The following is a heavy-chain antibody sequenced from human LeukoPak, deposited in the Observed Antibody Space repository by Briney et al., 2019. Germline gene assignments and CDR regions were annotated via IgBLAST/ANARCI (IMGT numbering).Heavy chain of an antibody. CDR3: AREMAPQGSGSSNDAFDI. V-gene: IGHV3-33*01. D-gene: IGHD3-10*01. CDR2: IWYDGSNK. J-gene: IGHJ3*02. Sequence: GGSLRLSCAASGFTFSSYGMHWVRQAPGRGLEWVAVIWYDGSNKYYADSVKGRFTISRDNSKNTLYLQMNSLRAEDTAVYYCAREMAPQGSGSSNDAFDIWGQGTMVTVSS. CDR1: GFTFSSYG.